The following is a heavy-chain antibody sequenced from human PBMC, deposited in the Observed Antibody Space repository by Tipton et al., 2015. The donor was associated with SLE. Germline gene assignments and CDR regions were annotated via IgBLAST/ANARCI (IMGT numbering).Heavy chain of an antibody. J-gene: IGHJ5*02. Sequence: TLSLTCAVYGGSFSGYYWSWIRQPPGKGLEWIGEINHSGSTNYNPSLKSRVTISVDASKNQFSLKLSSVTAADTAVYYCARGPRQDWFDPWGQGTLVTVSS. CDR1: GGSFSGYY. CDR3: ARGPRQDWFDP. CDR2: INHSGST. V-gene: IGHV4-34*01.